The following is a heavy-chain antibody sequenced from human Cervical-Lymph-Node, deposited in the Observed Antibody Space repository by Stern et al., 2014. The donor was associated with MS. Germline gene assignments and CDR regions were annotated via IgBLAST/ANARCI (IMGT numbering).Heavy chain of an antibody. J-gene: IGHJ6*02. V-gene: IGHV3-30*18. Sequence: QVQLVESGGGVVQPGRSLRLSCAASGFTFSSYGMHWVRQAPGKGLEWVAVISYDGSNQYYAASVKGRFTISRDNSRNTLYLQMNSLRAEDTAMYYCAKDLGGIYYHYYYGMDVWGQGTTVTVSS. CDR3: AKDLGGIYYHYYYGMDV. CDR1: GFTFSSYG. D-gene: IGHD1-26*01. CDR2: ISYDGSNQ.